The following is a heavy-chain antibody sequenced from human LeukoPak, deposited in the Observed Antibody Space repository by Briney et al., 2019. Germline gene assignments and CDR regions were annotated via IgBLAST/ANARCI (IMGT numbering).Heavy chain of an antibody. CDR2: INSDGSST. D-gene: IGHD4-17*01. CDR3: AKGGATVIDY. V-gene: IGHV3-74*01. J-gene: IGHJ4*02. CDR1: GFTFSNYW. Sequence: GGSLRLSCAASGFTFSNYWMHWVREAPGKGLVWGSRINSDGSSTTSADPVKGRFTISRDNAKNTLYLQMNSLRAEDTAVYYCAKGGATVIDYWGQGTLVTVSS.